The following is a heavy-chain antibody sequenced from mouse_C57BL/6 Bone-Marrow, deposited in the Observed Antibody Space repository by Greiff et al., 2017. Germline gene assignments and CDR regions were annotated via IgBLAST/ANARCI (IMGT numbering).Heavy chain of an antibody. D-gene: IGHD2-3*01. Sequence: EVKLMESGPELVKPGASVKIPCKASGYTFTDYNMDWVKQSHGKSLEWIGDINPNNGGTIYNQKFKGKATLTVDKSSSTAYMELRSLTSEDTAVYYCARRNDYLDYWGQSTTLTVSS. CDR1: GYTFTDYN. CDR3: ARRNDYLDY. CDR2: INPNNGGT. J-gene: IGHJ2*01. V-gene: IGHV1-18*01.